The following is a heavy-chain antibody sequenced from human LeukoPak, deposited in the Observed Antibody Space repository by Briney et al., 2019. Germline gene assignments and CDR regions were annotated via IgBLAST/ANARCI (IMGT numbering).Heavy chain of an antibody. CDR2: ISGSGSSI. D-gene: IGHD6-19*01. CDR1: GFGFNSYA. V-gene: IGHV3-23*01. CDR3: AVWRSGWFP. Sequence: GGSLRLPCAASGFGFNSYAINWVGHAPEKGLEWVSAISGSGSSIFYAASLKCMFAVSRDTSKNPLYLQMNSLRVADAAVYYCAVWRSGWFPWGQGTLVSVSS. J-gene: IGHJ5*02.